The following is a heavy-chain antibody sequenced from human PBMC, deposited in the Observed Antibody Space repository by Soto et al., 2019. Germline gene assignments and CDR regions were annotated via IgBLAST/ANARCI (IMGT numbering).Heavy chain of an antibody. V-gene: IGHV1-69*13. CDR3: ARDRLPSFGYGLSNFDY. D-gene: IGHD5-18*01. J-gene: IGHJ4*02. CDR1: GGTFSSYA. Sequence: ASVKVSCKASGGTFSSYAISWVRQAPGQGLEWMGGIIPIFGTANYAQKFQGRVTITADESTSTAYMELSSLRSEDTAVYYCARDRLPSFGYGLSNFDYWGQGTLVTVSS. CDR2: IIPIFGTA.